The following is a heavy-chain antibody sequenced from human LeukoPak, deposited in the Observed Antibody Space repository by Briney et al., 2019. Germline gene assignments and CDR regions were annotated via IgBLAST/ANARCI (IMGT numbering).Heavy chain of an antibody. CDR3: ARAPVATIPDY. CDR1: VFTLSDYY. J-gene: IGHJ4*02. Sequence: GGSLRLSCAASVFTLSDYYRRWIRQAPGKGLEWVSYISSSDSTIYYADSVKGRFTISRDNAKNSLYLQMNSLRAEDTAVYYCARAPVATIPDYWGQGTLVTVSS. CDR2: ISSSDSTI. D-gene: IGHD5-12*01. V-gene: IGHV3-11*01.